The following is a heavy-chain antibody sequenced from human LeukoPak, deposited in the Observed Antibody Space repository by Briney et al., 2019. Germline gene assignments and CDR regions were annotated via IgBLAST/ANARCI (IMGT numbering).Heavy chain of an antibody. Sequence: PVGSLRLSCAASGFTFSSNGMHWVRQAPGKGLEWVAFIQNDGNNKKYADSVKGRFTISRDNSKNTLYLQMNSLRVEDTAVYYCARDWGTSSLYLVNWGQGTLVTVSS. V-gene: IGHV3-30*02. CDR3: ARDWGTSSLYLVN. CDR2: IQNDGNNK. CDR1: GFTFSSNG. D-gene: IGHD6-6*01. J-gene: IGHJ4*02.